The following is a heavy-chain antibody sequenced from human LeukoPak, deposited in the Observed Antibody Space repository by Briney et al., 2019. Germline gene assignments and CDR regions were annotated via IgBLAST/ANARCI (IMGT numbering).Heavy chain of an antibody. CDR3: ARDRRRMGYYDSSGYYP. Sequence: PGGSLRLSCAASGFTFSSYAMSWVRQAPGKGLEWVSAISGSGGSTYYADSVKGRFTISRDNAKNTLYLQMNSLRAEDTAVYYCARDRRRMGYYDSSGYYPWGQGTLVTVSS. V-gene: IGHV3-23*01. J-gene: IGHJ5*02. CDR1: GFTFSSYA. D-gene: IGHD3-22*01. CDR2: ISGSGGST.